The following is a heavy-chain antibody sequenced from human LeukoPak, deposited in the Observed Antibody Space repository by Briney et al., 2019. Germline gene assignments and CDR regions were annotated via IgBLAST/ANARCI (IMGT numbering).Heavy chain of an antibody. V-gene: IGHV3-30*02. CDR2: IRYDGSNK. Sequence: GGSLRLSCAASGFTFSSYGMHWVRQAPGKGLEWVAFIRYDGSNKYYADSVKGRFTISRDNSKNTLYLQMNSLRAEDTAVYYCAKASDYYGSGRGNHYYYYGMDVWGRGTTVTVSS. CDR1: GFTFSSYG. CDR3: AKASDYYGSGRGNHYYYYGMDV. J-gene: IGHJ6*02. D-gene: IGHD3-10*01.